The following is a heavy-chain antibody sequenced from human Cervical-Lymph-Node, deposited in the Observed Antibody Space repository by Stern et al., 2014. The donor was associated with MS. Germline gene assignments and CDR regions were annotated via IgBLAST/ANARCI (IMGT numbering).Heavy chain of an antibody. Sequence: QLQLQESGPGLVQPSETLSLTCTVSGGSIRSYYWSWIRQPPGKGLEWVGSIYYTGSTNYNPSLKTRITISVDKSKNQFSLQLTSVTTADTAVYYCARALLGASYYFDYWGHGTLVTVSS. V-gene: IGHV4-59*01. CDR1: GGSIRSYY. CDR3: ARALLGASYYFDY. D-gene: IGHD1-26*01. J-gene: IGHJ4*01. CDR2: IYYTGST.